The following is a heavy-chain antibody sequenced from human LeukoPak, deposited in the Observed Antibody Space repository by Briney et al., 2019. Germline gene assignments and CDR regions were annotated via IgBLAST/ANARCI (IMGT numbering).Heavy chain of an antibody. D-gene: IGHD3-16*02. CDR3: AIGDGLGELSSSFDH. J-gene: IGHJ4*02. Sequence: SCKASGYTFTGYYMHWVRQAPGKGLQWVAVISYDGTKKYYADSLKGRFTISRDNSKNTLYLRMNSLRTEDTAVYYCAIGDGLGELSSSFDHWGQGTLVTVSS. V-gene: IGHV3-30*04. CDR2: ISYDGTKK. CDR1: GYTFTGYY.